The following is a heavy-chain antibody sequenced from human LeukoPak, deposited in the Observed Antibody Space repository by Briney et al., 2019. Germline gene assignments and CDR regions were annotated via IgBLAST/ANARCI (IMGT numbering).Heavy chain of an antibody. Sequence: SETLSLTCTVSGDSISSGTYHWGWIRQPPGKGLEWIGSTHYSESTYYNPSLKSRVTLSVDTSKNQFSLKLSSVTAPDTAVYYCARRTARQNSEDYWGQGTLVSVPS. V-gene: IGHV4-39*01. CDR1: GDSISSGTYH. J-gene: IGHJ4*02. CDR3: ARRTARQNSEDY. D-gene: IGHD3-10*01. CDR2: THYSEST.